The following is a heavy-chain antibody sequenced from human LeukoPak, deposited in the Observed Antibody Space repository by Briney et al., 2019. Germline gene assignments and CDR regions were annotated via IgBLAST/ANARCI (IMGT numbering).Heavy chain of an antibody. J-gene: IGHJ6*02. V-gene: IGHV3-7*05. D-gene: IGHD3-3*01. CDR2: IKQDGTEK. CDR3: ARDLPLDDFWSGLYYYYYGMDV. CDR1: GFTFSSYW. Sequence: GGSLRLSCAASGFTFSSYWMSWVRQAPGEGLEWVANIKQDGTEKYYVDSVKGRFTISRDNAKNSLYLQMNSLRAEDTAVYYCARDLPLDDFWSGLYYYYYGMDVWGQGTTVTVSS.